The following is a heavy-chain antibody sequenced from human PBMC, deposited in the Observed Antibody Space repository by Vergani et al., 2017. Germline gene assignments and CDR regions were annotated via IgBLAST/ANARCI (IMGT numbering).Heavy chain of an antibody. J-gene: IGHJ4*02. CDR1: GYSISSGHY. D-gene: IGHD3-22*01. V-gene: IGHV4-38-2*01. Sequence: QVQLQESGPGLVKPSETLSLTCAVSGYSISSGHYWGWIRQPPGKGLEWIGSIYHSGSTYYNPSLKSRVTISVDTSKNQFSLKLSSVTAADTAVYYCARQVMIVVVKGWGQGTLVTVSS. CDR3: ARQVMIVVVKG. CDR2: IYHSGST.